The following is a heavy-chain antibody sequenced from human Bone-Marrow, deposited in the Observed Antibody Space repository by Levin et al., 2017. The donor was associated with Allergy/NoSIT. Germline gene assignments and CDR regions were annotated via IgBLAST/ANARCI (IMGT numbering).Heavy chain of an antibody. CDR1: AFTFSAYG. J-gene: IGHJ4*02. CDR3: TRDRGEWGQFYFDC. Sequence: GGSLRLSCAASAFTFSAYGMHWVRQAPGRGLEWVAVIWYDGSDRYYADSVKGRFTISRDNSKNTLSLQMNSLRAEDTAIYYCTRDRGEWGQFYFDCWGQGPLVTVSS. CDR2: IWYDGSDR. D-gene: IGHD1-26*01. V-gene: IGHV3-33*01.